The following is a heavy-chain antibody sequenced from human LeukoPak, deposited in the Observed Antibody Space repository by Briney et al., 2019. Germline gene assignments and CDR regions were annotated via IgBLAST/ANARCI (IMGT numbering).Heavy chain of an antibody. CDR3: AKDHYDILTGYYFWYDY. V-gene: IGHV3-23*01. D-gene: IGHD3-9*01. CDR2: ISGSGGST. CDR1: GFTFSSYA. J-gene: IGHJ4*02. Sequence: GGSLRLSCAASGFTFSSYAMSWVRQAPRKGLEWVSAISGSGGSTYYADSVKGRFTISRDNSKNTLYLQMNSLRAEDTAVYYCAKDHYDILTGYYFWYDYWGQGTLVTVSS.